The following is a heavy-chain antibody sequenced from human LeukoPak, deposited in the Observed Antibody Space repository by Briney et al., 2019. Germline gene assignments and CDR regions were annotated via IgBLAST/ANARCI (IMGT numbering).Heavy chain of an antibody. V-gene: IGHV3-30*18. CDR3: AKDPDLSYIGDY. Sequence: GGSLRLSCAASGFTFSSYGMHWVRQAPGKGLEWVAVISYDGSNKYYADSVKGRFTISRDNSKNTLYLQMNSLRAEDTAVYYCAKDPDLSYIGDYWGQGTLVTVSS. CDR2: ISYDGSNK. CDR1: GFTFSSYG. J-gene: IGHJ4*02. D-gene: IGHD1-14*01.